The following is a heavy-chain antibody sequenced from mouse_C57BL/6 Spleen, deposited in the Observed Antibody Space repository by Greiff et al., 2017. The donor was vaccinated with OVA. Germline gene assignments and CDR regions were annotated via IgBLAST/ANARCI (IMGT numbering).Heavy chain of an antibody. D-gene: IGHD1-1*01. J-gene: IGHJ4*01. Sequence: QVQLQQSGAELVMPGASVKLSCKASGYTFTSYWMHWVKQRPGQGLEWIGEIDPSDSYTNYNQKFKGKSTLTVDKSSSTAYMQLSSLTSEDSAVYYCCITTVVATYYAMDYWGQGTSVTVSS. CDR2: IDPSDSYT. CDR3: CITTVVATYYAMDY. V-gene: IGHV1-69*01. CDR1: GYTFTSYW.